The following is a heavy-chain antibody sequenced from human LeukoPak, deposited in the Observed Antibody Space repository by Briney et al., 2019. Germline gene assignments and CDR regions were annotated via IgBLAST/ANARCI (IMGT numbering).Heavy chain of an antibody. J-gene: IGHJ6*03. CDR1: GGSISSYY. CDR3: ERGDYYGSGLYYYYYMDV. Sequence: SETLSLTCTVSGGSISSYYWSWIRQPPGKGLEWIGYIYYSGSTNYNPSLKSRVTISVDTSKNQFSLKLSSVTAADTAVYYCERGDYYGSGLYYYYYMDVWGKGTTVTVSS. V-gene: IGHV4-59*12. D-gene: IGHD3-10*01. CDR2: IYYSGST.